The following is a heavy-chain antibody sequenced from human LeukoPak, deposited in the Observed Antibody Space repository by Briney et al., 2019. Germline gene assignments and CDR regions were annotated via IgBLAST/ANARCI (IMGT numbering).Heavy chain of an antibody. CDR2: INGDGRNI. CDR3: AGYYYGMDV. CDR1: GFTFSSYW. V-gene: IGHV3-74*01. J-gene: IGHJ6*02. Sequence: GGSLRLSCVASGFTFSSYWMHWVRQDPRKGLVWVSRINGDGRNINYADSVRGRFTISRNNAKNTLYLQMNTLRVEDTAVYYCAGYYYGMDVWGQGTTVTVSS.